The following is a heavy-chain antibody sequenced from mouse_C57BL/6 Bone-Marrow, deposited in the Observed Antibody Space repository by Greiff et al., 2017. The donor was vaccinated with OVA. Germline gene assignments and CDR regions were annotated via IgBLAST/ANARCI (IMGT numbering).Heavy chain of an antibody. D-gene: IGHD1-1*01. CDR2: ISDGGSYT. CDR1: GFTFSSYA. CDR3: ARDKHYGSSGWYFDV. Sequence: EVHLVESGGGLVKPGGSLKLSCAASGFTFSSYAMSWVRQTPEKRLEWVATISDGGSYTYYPDNVKGRFTISRDNAKNNLYLQMSHLKSEDTAMYYCARDKHYGSSGWYFDVWGTGTTVTVSS. J-gene: IGHJ1*03. V-gene: IGHV5-4*01.